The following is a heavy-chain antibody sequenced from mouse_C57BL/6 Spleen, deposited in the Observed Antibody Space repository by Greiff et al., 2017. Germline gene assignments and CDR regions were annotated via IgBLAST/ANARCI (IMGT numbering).Heavy chain of an antibody. D-gene: IGHD4-1*01. V-gene: IGHV1-82*01. CDR1: GYAFSSSW. J-gene: IGHJ2*01. Sequence: QVQLQQSGPELVKPGASVTISCKASGYAFSSSWMNWVKQRPGKGLEWIGRIYPGDGDTNYNGKFKGKATLTADKSSSTAYMQLSSLTSEDSAVYFCARGDWDDYWGQGTTLTVSS. CDR3: ARGDWDDY. CDR2: IYPGDGDT.